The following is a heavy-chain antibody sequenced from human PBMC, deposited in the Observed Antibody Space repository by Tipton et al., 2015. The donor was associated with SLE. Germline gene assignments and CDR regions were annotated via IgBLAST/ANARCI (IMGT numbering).Heavy chain of an antibody. CDR3: ARDHRTYYYGSVGNGMDV. D-gene: IGHD3-10*01. V-gene: IGHV4-59*11. J-gene: IGHJ6*02. CDR1: GGSISSHY. Sequence: TLSLTCTVSGGSISSHYWSWIRQPPGKGLEWIGYIYYSGSTNYNPSLKSRVTISVDTSKNQFSLKLSSVTAADTAVYYCARDHRTYYYGSVGNGMDVWGQGTTVIVSS. CDR2: IYYSGST.